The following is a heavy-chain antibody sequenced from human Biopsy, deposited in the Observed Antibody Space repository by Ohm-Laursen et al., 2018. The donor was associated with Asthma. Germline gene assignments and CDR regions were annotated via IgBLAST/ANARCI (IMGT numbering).Heavy chain of an antibody. D-gene: IGHD3-3*02. CDR3: ARPNPNRDILYYYYHMDV. V-gene: IGHV1-69*06. CDR1: GGMFGNYA. J-gene: IGHJ6*02. CDR2: ISPIFGSS. Sequence: GASVKVSCKASGGMFGNYAISWVRQAPGLGLEWMGGISPIFGSSNYAQRFQGRVTITADIFTRTVYMELSGLRFDDTAIYYCARPNPNRDILYYYYHMDVWGQGTTVIVSS.